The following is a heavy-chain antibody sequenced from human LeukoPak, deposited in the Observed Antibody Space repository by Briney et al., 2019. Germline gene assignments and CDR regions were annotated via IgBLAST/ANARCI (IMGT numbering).Heavy chain of an antibody. CDR1: GFTFSSYA. J-gene: IGHJ4*02. V-gene: IGHV3-30-3*01. CDR2: ISYDGSNK. CDR3: ARDHGKYSGSTPSDH. Sequence: PGRSLRLSCAASGFTFSSYAMHWVRQAPGKGLEWVAVISYDGSNKYYADSVKGRFTISRDNSKNTLYLQMNSLRADDTAVYYCARDHGKYSGSTPSDHWGQGTLVTVSS. D-gene: IGHD5-12*01.